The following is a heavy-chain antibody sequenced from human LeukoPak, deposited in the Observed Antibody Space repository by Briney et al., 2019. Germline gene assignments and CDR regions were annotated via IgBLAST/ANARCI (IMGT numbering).Heavy chain of an antibody. V-gene: IGHV3-33*06. CDR2: IWDDGSNK. CDR1: GFTFSSYG. Sequence: GRSLRLSCAASGFTFSSYGMHWVRQAPGKGLEWVAVIWDDGSNKYYADSVKGRFTISRDNSKNTLYLQMNGLRAEDTAVYYCAKGPRGSQYYDILTGYYPLDFDYWGQGALVTVSS. D-gene: IGHD3-9*01. J-gene: IGHJ4*02. CDR3: AKGPRGSQYYDILTGYYPLDFDY.